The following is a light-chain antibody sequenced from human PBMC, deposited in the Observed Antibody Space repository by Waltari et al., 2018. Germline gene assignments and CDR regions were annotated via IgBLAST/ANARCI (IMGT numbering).Light chain of an antibody. V-gene: IGLV3-19*01. J-gene: IGLJ2*01. CDR1: HLRSYY. CDR3: NSRDTRGNHFVV. CDR2: EKA. Sequence: SSELTQDPAVSVALGQTVRITCQGDHLRSYYVSWYQQKPGQAPMLVIYEKANRPSGIPERFSGSSSGNIAALTITGAQAEDEADYYCNSRDTRGNHFVVFGGGTKLTVL.